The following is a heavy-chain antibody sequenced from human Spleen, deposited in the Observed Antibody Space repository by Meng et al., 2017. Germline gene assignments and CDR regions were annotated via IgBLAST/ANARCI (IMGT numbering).Heavy chain of an antibody. V-gene: IGHV4-34*01. CDR2: INHSGST. J-gene: IGHJ3*02. CDR1: GFTFSSYS. CDR3: ARGGYSSGWRDAFDI. Sequence: ESLKISCAASGFTFSSYSMNWVRQPPGKGLEWIGEINHSGSTNYNPSLKSRVTISVDTSKNQFSLKLSSVTAADTAVYYCARGGYSSGWRDAFDIWGQGRMVTVSS. D-gene: IGHD6-19*01.